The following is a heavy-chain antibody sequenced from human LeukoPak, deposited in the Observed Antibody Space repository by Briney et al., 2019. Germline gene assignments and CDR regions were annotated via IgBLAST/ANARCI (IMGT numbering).Heavy chain of an antibody. CDR1: GFTFSSYA. D-gene: IGHD3-22*01. J-gene: IGHJ4*02. CDR3: ARVETYYYDSSGYYFDY. Sequence: PGGSLRLSCAASGFTFSSYAISWVRQAPGKGLEWASAISGSGSSTYYADSVKGRFTISRDNAKNSLYLQMNSLRAEDTAVYYCARVETYYYDSSGYYFDYWGQGTLVTVSS. CDR2: ISGSGSST. V-gene: IGHV3-23*01.